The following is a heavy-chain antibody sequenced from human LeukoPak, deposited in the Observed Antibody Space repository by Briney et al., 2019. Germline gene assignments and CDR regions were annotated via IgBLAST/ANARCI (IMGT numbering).Heavy chain of an antibody. D-gene: IGHD6-19*01. CDR2: LSGSGGTT. CDR1: GFTFSSYA. CDR3: AKSSGWYYYYGMDV. J-gene: IGHJ6*02. V-gene: IGHV3-23*01. Sequence: GGSLRLSCAASGFTFSSYAMSWVRQAPGKGLEWVSGLSGSGGTTYYADSVKGRFTISRDNSKNTLYMQMNSLRAEDTAVYYCAKSSGWYYYYGMDVWGQGTTVTVSS.